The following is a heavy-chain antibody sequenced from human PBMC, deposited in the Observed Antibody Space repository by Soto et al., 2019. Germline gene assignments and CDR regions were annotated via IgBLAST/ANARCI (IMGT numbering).Heavy chain of an antibody. CDR2: INSDGSST. D-gene: IGHD2-2*01. CDR3: ARDCSSTSCYGAFDI. V-gene: IGHV3-74*01. J-gene: IGHJ3*02. Sequence: GGSLRLSCAASGFTFSSYWMHWVRQAPGKGLVWVSRINSDGSSTSYADSVKGRFTISRDNAKNTLYLQMNSLRAEDTAVYYCARDCSSTSCYGAFDIWGQGTMVTVSS. CDR1: GFTFSSYW.